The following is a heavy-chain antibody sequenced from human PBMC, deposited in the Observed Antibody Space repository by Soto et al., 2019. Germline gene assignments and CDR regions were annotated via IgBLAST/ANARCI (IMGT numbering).Heavy chain of an antibody. CDR3: ATSLYYDILTGYSKYYFDY. V-gene: IGHV4-59*01. CDR1: GGSISSYY. CDR2: IYYSGST. D-gene: IGHD3-9*01. Sequence: SETLSLTCTVSGGSISSYYWSWIRQPPGKGLEWIGYIYYSGSTNYNPSLKSRVTISVDTSKNQFSLKLSSVTAADTAVYYCATSLYYDILTGYSKYYFDYWGQGTLVTVSS. J-gene: IGHJ4*02.